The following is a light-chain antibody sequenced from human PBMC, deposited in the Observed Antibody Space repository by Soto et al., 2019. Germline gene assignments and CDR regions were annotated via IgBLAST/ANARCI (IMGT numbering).Light chain of an antibody. Sequence: DIQMTQSPSSLSASVGDRVTITCQASQDISKYLNWYQQKPGKAPKLLIYDASNLETGVPSRFSGSGSGTDFTFTISSLQPEDIATYYCQQYDILPPWTFGQGTKVEIK. CDR1: QDISKY. J-gene: IGKJ1*01. CDR2: DAS. CDR3: QQYDILPPWT. V-gene: IGKV1-33*01.